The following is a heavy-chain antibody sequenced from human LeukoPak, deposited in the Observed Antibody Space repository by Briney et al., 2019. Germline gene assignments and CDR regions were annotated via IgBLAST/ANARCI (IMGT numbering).Heavy chain of an antibody. CDR3: AKEDTTGTTPFDY. J-gene: IGHJ4*02. D-gene: IGHD1-1*01. V-gene: IGHV3-23*01. CDR2: VSSNGGGT. CDR1: GFTFSRYA. Sequence: GGSLRISCAASGFTFSRYAMTWVRQAPGKGLEWVSTVSSNGGGTYYADSVKGRFTISRDNSKNTLFLQMNSLRAEDTAVYYCAKEDTTGTTPFDYWGQGTLVSLSS.